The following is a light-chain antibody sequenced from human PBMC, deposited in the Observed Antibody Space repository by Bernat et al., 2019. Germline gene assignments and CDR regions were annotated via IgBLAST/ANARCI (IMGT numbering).Light chain of an antibody. CDR2: GNS. J-gene: IGLJ2*01. CDR3: QSYDSSLSGVV. V-gene: IGLV1-40*01. Sequence: QSVLTQPPSVSGAPGPRVTIACTGSSSNIGAGYDVHWYQQLPGTAPKLLIYGNSNRPSGVPDRFSGSKSGTSASLAITGVQAEDEADYYCQSYDSSLSGVVFGGGTKLTVL. CDR1: SSNIGAGYD.